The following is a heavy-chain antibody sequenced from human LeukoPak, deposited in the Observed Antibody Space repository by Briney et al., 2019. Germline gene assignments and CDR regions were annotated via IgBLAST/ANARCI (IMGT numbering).Heavy chain of an antibody. CDR2: SRNKANSYTT. CDR3: VRVGRSETLDY. CDR1: GFTFSDHY. V-gene: IGHV3-72*01. Sequence: SLRPSCAASGFTFSDHYMDWVRQAPGKGLEWVGRSRNKANSYTTEYAASVKGRFTISRDDSKNSLYLQMNSLKTEDTAVYHCVRVGRSETLDYWGQGTLLTVPS. J-gene: IGHJ4*02.